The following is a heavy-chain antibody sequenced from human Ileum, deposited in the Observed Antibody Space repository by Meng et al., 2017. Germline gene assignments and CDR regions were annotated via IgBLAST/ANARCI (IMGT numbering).Heavy chain of an antibody. J-gene: IGHJ4*02. V-gene: IGHV6-1*01. CDR2: TYYRSKWYN. CDR3: AKDGTSGSYLGLYY. CDR1: GDSVSSNSAA. Sequence: QVQLHQSGPGRVNPSQTLSLTCAISGDSVSSNSAAWNWIRQSPSRGLEWLGRTYYRSKWYNDYAVSVKSRITINPDTSKNQFSLQLNSVTPEDTAVYYCAKDGTSGSYLGLYYWGQGTLVTVSS. D-gene: IGHD1-26*01.